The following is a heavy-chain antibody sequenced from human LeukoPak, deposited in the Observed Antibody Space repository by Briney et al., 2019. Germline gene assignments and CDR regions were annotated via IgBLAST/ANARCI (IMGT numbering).Heavy chain of an antibody. CDR1: GGSFSGYY. Sequence: PSETLSLTCAVYGGSFSGYYWSWIRQPPGKGLEWIGEINHSGSTNYNPSLKSRVTISVDTSKNQFSLKLSSVTAADTAVYYCARVAYGDPYLDYWGQGTLVTVSS. CDR2: INHSGST. V-gene: IGHV4-34*01. CDR3: ARVAYGDPYLDY. J-gene: IGHJ4*02. D-gene: IGHD4-17*01.